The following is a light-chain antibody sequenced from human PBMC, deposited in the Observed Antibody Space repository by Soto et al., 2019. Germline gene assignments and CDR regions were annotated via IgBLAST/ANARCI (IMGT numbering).Light chain of an antibody. V-gene: IGLV2-14*01. Sequence: QSALTQPASVSGYPGQSITISCTGTSSDVGSYNYVSWYQQHPGKAPKLMIYEVRNRPSGVSDRFSGSKSGNTASLTISGLQAEDEAEYYCSSYTNINTRACVFGTGTKLTVL. CDR3: SSYTNINTRACV. CDR2: EVR. J-gene: IGLJ1*01. CDR1: SSDVGSYNY.